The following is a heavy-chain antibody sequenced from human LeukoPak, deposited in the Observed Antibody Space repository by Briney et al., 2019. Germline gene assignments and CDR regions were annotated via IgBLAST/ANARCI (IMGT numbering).Heavy chain of an antibody. CDR1: GYTFTSYD. CDR3: ARGSRYGSGSYCGY. Sequence: GASVKVSCKASGYTFTSYDINWVRQATGQGLEWMGWMNPNRGNTGYAQKFQGRVTMTRNTSISTDYMELSSLRSEETAVYYCARGSRYGSGSYCGYWGQGTLVTVSS. V-gene: IGHV1-8*01. J-gene: IGHJ4*02. CDR2: MNPNRGNT. D-gene: IGHD3-10*01.